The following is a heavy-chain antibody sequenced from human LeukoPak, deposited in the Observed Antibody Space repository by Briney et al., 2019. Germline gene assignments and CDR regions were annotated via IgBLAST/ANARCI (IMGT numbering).Heavy chain of an antibody. CDR1: GFTFSSYG. CDR2: IRYDGSNK. CDR3: ARDRGEWELSDY. Sequence: GGSLRLSCAASGFTFSSYGMHWVRQAPGKGLEWVAFIRYDGSNKYYADSVKGRFTVSRDNSKNTLYLQMNSLRAEDTAVYYCARDRGEWELSDYWGQGTLVTVSS. J-gene: IGHJ4*02. D-gene: IGHD1-26*01. V-gene: IGHV3-30*02.